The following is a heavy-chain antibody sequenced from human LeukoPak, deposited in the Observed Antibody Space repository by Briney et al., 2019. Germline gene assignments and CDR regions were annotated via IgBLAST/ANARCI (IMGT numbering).Heavy chain of an antibody. CDR2: IWYDGSNK. CDR1: GFTFSSYG. V-gene: IGHV3-33*01. D-gene: IGHD2-15*01. CDR3: ARELGYCSGGSCYTASNWFDP. J-gene: IGHJ5*02. Sequence: PGGSLRLSCAASGFTFSSYGMHWVRQAPGKGLEWVAVIWYDGSNKYYADSVKGRFTISRDNSKNTLYLQMNSLRAEDTAVYYCARELGYCSGGSCYTASNWFDPWGQGTLVTVSS.